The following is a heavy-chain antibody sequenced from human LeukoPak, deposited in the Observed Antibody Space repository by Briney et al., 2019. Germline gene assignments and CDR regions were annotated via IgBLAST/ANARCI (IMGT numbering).Heavy chain of an antibody. Sequence: GGSLRLSCSASGFTFSSYWMNWVRQAPGKGLVWVSRIASDGSSTTYADSVKGRFSISRDNAKNTLYLQMNSLRVEDTAVYYCARGRPHGNDYWGQGTLVTVSS. J-gene: IGHJ4*02. CDR3: ARGRPHGNDY. CDR2: IASDGSST. CDR1: GFTFSSYW. D-gene: IGHD2-15*01. V-gene: IGHV3-74*01.